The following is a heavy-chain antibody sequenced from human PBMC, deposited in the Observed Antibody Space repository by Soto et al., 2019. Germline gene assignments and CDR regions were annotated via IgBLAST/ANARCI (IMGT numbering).Heavy chain of an antibody. V-gene: IGHV4-39*01. CDR2: IYYSGST. CDR1: GGSISSSSYY. J-gene: IGHJ6*02. Sequence: LSLTCTVSGGSISSSSYYWGWIRQPPGKGLEWIGTIYYSGSTYYNPSLKSRVTISVDTSKNQFSLKLSSVTATDTAVYYCARHGNTVTTGYYYGMDVWGQGTTVTVSS. D-gene: IGHD4-17*01. CDR3: ARHGNTVTTGYYYGMDV.